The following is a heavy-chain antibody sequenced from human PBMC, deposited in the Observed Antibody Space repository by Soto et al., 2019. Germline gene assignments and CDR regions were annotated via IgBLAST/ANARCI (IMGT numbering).Heavy chain of an antibody. Sequence: QVQLQESGPGLVKPSETLSLTCTVSGDSISSYYWSWIRQPPGKGLEWIGYIYYSGSTNYNPSHKSRVTISLDTSKNQFSLKLTSVTAADTAVYFCARVISGWYYFDYWGQGNLVTVSS. CDR3: ARVISGWYYFDY. CDR1: GDSISSYY. D-gene: IGHD6-19*01. V-gene: IGHV4-59*01. CDR2: IYYSGST. J-gene: IGHJ4*02.